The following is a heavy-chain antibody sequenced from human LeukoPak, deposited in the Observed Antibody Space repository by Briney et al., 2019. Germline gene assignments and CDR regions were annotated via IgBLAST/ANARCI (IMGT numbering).Heavy chain of an antibody. CDR3: AKILCGIFGVVNYGMDV. CDR2: ISVGCVSN. V-gene: IGHV3-23*01. CDR1: RFTLSSDG. D-gene: IGHD3-3*01. Sequence: VRSLRLSCAASRFTLSSDGTHSVRQAPGKRLGWVSAISVGCVSNYYAGSVKGRFTISRDNFKITLYLQMNSLRAEDTAVYYCAKILCGIFGVVNYGMDVWGQGTMVTVSS. J-gene: IGHJ6*02.